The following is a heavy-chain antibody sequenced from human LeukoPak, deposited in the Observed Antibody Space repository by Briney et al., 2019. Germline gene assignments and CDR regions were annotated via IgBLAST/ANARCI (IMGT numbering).Heavy chain of an antibody. CDR3: ARDNRSSRYFDS. J-gene: IGHJ4*02. V-gene: IGHV3-66*01. D-gene: IGHD6-6*01. CDR1: EFTVSSSY. CDR2: MYRGGST. Sequence: GGSLRLSCAASEFTVSSSYMSWVRQAPGKGLEWVSVMYRGGSTYYADSVKGRFTISRDNAKNTLFLQMNSLRAEDTAVYYCARDNRSSRYFDSWGQGTLVTVSS.